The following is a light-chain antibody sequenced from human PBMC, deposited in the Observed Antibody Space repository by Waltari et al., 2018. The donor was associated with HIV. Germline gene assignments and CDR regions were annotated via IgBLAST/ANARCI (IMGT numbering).Light chain of an antibody. Sequence: SSELTQDPAVSVALGQPVRITCQGDSLRSYYASWYQQKPGQALVLVIYGKNNRPSGIPDRFSGSSSGNTASLTITGAQAEDEADYYCNSRDSSGNVVFGGGTKLTVL. J-gene: IGLJ2*01. CDR1: SLRSYY. CDR2: GKN. CDR3: NSRDSSGNVV. V-gene: IGLV3-19*01.